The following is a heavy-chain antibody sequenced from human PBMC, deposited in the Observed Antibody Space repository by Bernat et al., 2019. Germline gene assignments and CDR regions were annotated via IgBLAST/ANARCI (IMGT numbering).Heavy chain of an antibody. CDR3: ARDMEAYYGSGGYYNDY. D-gene: IGHD3-10*01. J-gene: IGHJ4*02. V-gene: IGHV3-48*01. CDR1: GFTFSSYS. CDR2: ISSSSSTI. Sequence: EVQLVESGGGLVQPGGSLRLSCAASGFTFSSYSMNWVRQAPGKGLEWVSYISSSSSTIYYADSVKGRFIITRDNDKNSLYLQMNSLRAEDTAVYYCARDMEAYYGSGGYYNDYWGQGTLVTVSS.